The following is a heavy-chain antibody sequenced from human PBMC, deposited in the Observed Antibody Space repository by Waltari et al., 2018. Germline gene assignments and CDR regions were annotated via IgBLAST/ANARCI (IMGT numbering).Heavy chain of an antibody. D-gene: IGHD2-8*01. CDR3: ARRGGYCTNGVCYYFDY. V-gene: IGHV5-51*03. J-gene: IGHJ4*02. CDR2: IYPGDSDT. CDR1: GYSFTRYW. Sequence: EVQLVQSGAEVKKPGESLKISCKGSGYSFTRYWIGWVRQMPGKGLEWMGIIYPGDSDTRYSPSFQGQVTISADKSISTAYLQWSSLKAADTAMYYCARRGGYCTNGVCYYFDYWGQGTLVTVSS.